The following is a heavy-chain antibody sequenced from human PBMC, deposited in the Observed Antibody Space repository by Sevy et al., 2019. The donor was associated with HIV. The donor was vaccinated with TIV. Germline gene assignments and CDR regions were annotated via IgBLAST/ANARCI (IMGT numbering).Heavy chain of an antibody. D-gene: IGHD3-3*01. CDR3: ARAPSVFGVVNYYYYMDV. V-gene: IGHV4-59*01. CDR1: GGSISSYY. J-gene: IGHJ6*03. CDR2: IYYSGST. Sequence: SETLSLTCTVSGGSISSYYWSWIRQPPGKGLEWMGYIYYSGSTNYNPSLKSRVTISVDTSKNQFSLKLSSVTAADTAVYYCARAPSVFGVVNYYYYMDVWGKGTTVTVSS.